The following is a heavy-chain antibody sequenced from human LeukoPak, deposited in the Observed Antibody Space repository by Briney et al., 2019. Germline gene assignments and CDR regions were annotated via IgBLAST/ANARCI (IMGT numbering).Heavy chain of an antibody. D-gene: IGHD6-13*01. J-gene: IGHJ4*02. CDR2: ISYDGSNK. CDR3: AKEATAGEHFDY. V-gene: IGHV3-30*18. Sequence: GGSLRLSCAASGFTFSSYGMHWVRQAPGKGLEWVAFISYDGSNKYYADSVKGRFTISRDNSKNTLYLQMNSLRAEDTAVYYCAKEATAGEHFDYWGQGTLVTVSS. CDR1: GFTFSSYG.